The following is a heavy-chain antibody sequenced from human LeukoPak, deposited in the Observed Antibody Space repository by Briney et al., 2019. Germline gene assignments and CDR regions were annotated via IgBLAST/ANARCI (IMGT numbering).Heavy chain of an antibody. J-gene: IGHJ6*03. CDR1: GFTLSNYA. V-gene: IGHV3-30*04. D-gene: IGHD2-2*01. Sequence: GGSLRLSCAASGFTLSNYAMSWVRQAPGKGLERVPVILSDGSNEYYTDSVKGRFTISRDISKNTLFLQMNSLRPDDTAVYYCAKDRLGYCSSTSCSDYYYYYMDVWGKGTTVTVSS. CDR2: ILSDGSNE. CDR3: AKDRLGYCSSTSCSDYYYYYMDV.